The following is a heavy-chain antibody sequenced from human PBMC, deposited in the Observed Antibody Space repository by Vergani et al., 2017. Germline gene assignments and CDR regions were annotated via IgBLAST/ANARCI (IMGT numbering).Heavy chain of an antibody. Sequence: QLQLQESGPGLVKPSETLSLTCTVSGGSISSSSYYWGWIRQPPGKGLEWIGSIYYSGSTYYNPSLKSRVTISVDTSKNQFSLKLSSVTAADTAVYYCATYPNPSLLDYWGQGPLVTVSS. V-gene: IGHV4-39*01. D-gene: IGHD2-2*02. J-gene: IGHJ4*02. CDR2: IYYSGST. CDR3: ATYPNPSLLDY. CDR1: GGSISSSSYY.